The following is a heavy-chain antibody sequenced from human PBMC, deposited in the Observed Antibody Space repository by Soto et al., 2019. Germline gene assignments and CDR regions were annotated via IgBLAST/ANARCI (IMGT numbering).Heavy chain of an antibody. D-gene: IGHD2-2*01. CDR1: CYTFTKSD. CDR2: IVVGSGNT. J-gene: IGHJ6*02. Sequence: SVKVSCKSSCYTFTKSDMKGVRQARGQRLEWIGWIVVGSGNTNYAQKFQERVTMTRDMSTSTAYMELSSLRSEDTAVYYCAAGVVPAEYGMGVWGQGTTVTVSS. CDR3: AAGVVPAEYGMGV. V-gene: IGHV1-58*02.